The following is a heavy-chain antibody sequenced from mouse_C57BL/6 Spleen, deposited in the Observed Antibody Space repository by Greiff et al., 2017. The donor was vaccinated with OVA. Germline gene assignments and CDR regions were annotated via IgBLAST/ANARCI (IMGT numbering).Heavy chain of an antibody. V-gene: IGHV1-81*01. CDR2: IYPRSGNT. CDR3: EREISNTGVATDY. D-gene: IGHD1-1*01. CDR1: GYTFTSYG. Sequence: QVQLQQSGAELARPGASVKLSCKASGYTFTSYGISWVKQRTGQGLEWIGEIYPRSGNTYYHAKFKGKATLTADNSSSTAYMELRSLTSEDSAVYFCEREISNTGVATDYWGQGTTLTVSS. J-gene: IGHJ2*01.